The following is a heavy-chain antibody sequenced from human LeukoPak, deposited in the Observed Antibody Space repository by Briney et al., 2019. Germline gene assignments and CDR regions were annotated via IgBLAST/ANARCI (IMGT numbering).Heavy chain of an antibody. CDR3: ASCRLNDYGDYDAFDY. V-gene: IGHV3-33*01. Sequence: GGSLRLSYAASGFTFSSYGMHWVRQAPGKGLEWVAVIWYDGSNKYYADSVKGRFTISRDNSKNTLYLQMNSLRAEDTAVYYCASCRLNDYGDYDAFDYWGQGTLVTVSS. CDR2: IWYDGSNK. D-gene: IGHD4-17*01. J-gene: IGHJ4*02. CDR1: GFTFSSYG.